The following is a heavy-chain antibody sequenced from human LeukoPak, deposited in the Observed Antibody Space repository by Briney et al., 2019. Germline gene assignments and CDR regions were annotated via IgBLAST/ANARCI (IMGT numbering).Heavy chain of an antibody. D-gene: IGHD6-13*01. CDR3: ARGIAAAGTVDGAFDI. CDR2: INPNSGGT. Sequence: GASVKVSCKASGYTFTGYYMHWVRQAPGQGLEWMGRINPNSGGTNYAQKFQGRVTMTRDTSISTAYMELSRLRSDDTAVYYCARGIAAAGTVDGAFDIWGQRTMVTVSS. J-gene: IGHJ3*02. V-gene: IGHV1-2*06. CDR1: GYTFTGYY.